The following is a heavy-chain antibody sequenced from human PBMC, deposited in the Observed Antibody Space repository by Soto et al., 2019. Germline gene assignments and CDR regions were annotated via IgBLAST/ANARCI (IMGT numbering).Heavy chain of an antibody. CDR2: IIPMSGTP. J-gene: IGHJ6*02. Sequence: QVRLVQSETEVKKSGSSVKVSCKASGGTFSSYGISWVRQAPGQGLEWMGGIIPMSGTPNYAPRFQGRVTITAEISTSTAYMELSSLRSEDTAVYYCGREDLLDIVTGYYLTFGMDVGGQGTTVTVSS. D-gene: IGHD3-9*01. CDR1: GGTFSSYG. V-gene: IGHV1-69*06. CDR3: GREDLLDIVTGYYLTFGMDV.